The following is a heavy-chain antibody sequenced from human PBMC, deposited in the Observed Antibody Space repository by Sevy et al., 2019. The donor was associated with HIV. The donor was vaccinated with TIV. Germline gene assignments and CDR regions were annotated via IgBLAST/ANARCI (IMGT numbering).Heavy chain of an antibody. D-gene: IGHD1-26*01. CDR1: GFSFGSYW. Sequence: GGSLRLSCAASGFTSGFSFGSYWMTWVHQAPGKGLEWVANIKQDGREKYCADSVRGRFTISRDNAKNSLFLQMNSLRAEDTAVYYCATHRGTYFDYWGQGSLVTVSS. J-gene: IGHJ4*02. V-gene: IGHV3-7*03. CDR2: IKQDGREK. CDR3: ATHRGTYFDY.